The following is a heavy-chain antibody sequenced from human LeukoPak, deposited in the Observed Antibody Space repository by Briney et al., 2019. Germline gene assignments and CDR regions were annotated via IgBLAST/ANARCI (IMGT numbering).Heavy chain of an antibody. D-gene: IGHD3-22*01. J-gene: IGHJ4*02. V-gene: IGHV3-7*01. Sequence: GGSLRLSCAASGFSFSNFWMSWVRQSPGKGLEWVANIRQDGREKFYVDSVKGRFTISRDNAKDSLYLQMNSLRVEDTAVYYCARGPGYYDSRGYSYYFDYWGQGTLVTVSP. CDR1: GFSFSNFW. CDR2: IRQDGREK. CDR3: ARGPGYYDSRGYSYYFDY.